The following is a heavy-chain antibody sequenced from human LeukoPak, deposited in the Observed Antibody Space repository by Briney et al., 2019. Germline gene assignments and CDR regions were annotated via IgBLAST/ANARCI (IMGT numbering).Heavy chain of an antibody. D-gene: IGHD6-13*01. CDR3: ARVGGQLLGQIDY. CDR2: IYHSGST. V-gene: IGHV4-30-2*06. Sequence: SETLSLTCTVSGGSISSGGYYWSWIRQSPGKGLEWIGYIYHSGSTYYNPSLKSRVTISVDRSKNQFSLKLSSVTAADTVVYYCARVGGQLLGQIDYWAREPWSPSPQ. CDR1: GGSISSGGYY. J-gene: IGHJ4*02.